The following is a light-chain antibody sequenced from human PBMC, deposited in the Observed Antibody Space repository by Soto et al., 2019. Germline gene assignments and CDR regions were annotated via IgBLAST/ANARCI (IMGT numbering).Light chain of an antibody. J-gene: IGLJ3*02. CDR3: CLSPGSLTGL. V-gene: IGLV2-11*01. CDR1: GSDVGDSSH. Sequence: QSALTQPRSVSGSPGQSVTISCTATGSDVGDSSHVSWYQLHPGKAPKLMIYEVNNRPSGVPDRFSGSKSGSTASLTISGLQAEDEAEYYCCLSPGSLTGLFGVGTKLTVL. CDR2: EVN.